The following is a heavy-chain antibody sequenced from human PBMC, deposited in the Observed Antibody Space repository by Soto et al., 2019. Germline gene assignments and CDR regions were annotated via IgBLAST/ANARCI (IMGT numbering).Heavy chain of an antibody. CDR2: IFPGDSDT. CDR1: GYTFTNSW. D-gene: IGHD3-16*01. V-gene: IGHV5-51*01. J-gene: IGHJ4*02. CDR3: ARHTSHWFDDTYSYYRGDF. Sequence: GESLTISCKASGYTFTNSWIAWVRQTPGKGLEWMGIIFPGDSDTRYNPSFQGQVTISVDNSITAAYLRWSSLKASDTATYFCARHTSHWFDDTYSYYRGDFWGPGTRGTVSS.